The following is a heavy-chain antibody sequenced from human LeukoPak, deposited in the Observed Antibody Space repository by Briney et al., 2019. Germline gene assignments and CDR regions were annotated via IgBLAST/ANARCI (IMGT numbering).Heavy chain of an antibody. Sequence: GGSLRLSCAASGFTFTYNGMHWVRQAPGKGLEWVAVIWYDGNEKRYTDSVKGRFTISRDNSRNTLYLQMNSLRAEDTAVYYCAKPYSIVVVPAASWGQGTLVTVSS. CDR3: AKPYSIVVVPAAS. CDR1: GFTFTYNG. V-gene: IGHV3-33*06. J-gene: IGHJ4*02. CDR2: IWYDGNEK. D-gene: IGHD2-2*01.